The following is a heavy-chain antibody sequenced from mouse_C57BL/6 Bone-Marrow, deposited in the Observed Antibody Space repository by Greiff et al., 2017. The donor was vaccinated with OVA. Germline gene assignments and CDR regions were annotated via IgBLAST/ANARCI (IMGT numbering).Heavy chain of an antibody. V-gene: IGHV1-15*01. CDR2: IDPETGGT. D-gene: IGHD2-4*01. Sequence: VQLQQSGAELVRPGASVTLSCKASGYTFTDYEMHWVKQTPVHGLEWIGAIDPETGGTAYNQKFKGKAILTADKSSSTAYMELRSLTSEDSAVYYCTREGGYYDYGYAMDYWGQGTSVTVSS. CDR1: GYTFTDYE. CDR3: TREGGYYDYGYAMDY. J-gene: IGHJ4*01.